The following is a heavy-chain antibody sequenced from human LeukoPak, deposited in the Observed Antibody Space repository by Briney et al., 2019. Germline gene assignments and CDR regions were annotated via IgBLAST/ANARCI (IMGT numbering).Heavy chain of an antibody. J-gene: IGHJ3*02. CDR3: ARDGGDGYTHDASDI. D-gene: IGHD2-21*01. V-gene: IGHV4-59*01. CDR1: GGSISSYY. CDR2: IYYSGST. Sequence: SETLSLTCTVSGGSISSYYWSWIRQPPGKGLEWIGYIYYSGSTNYNPSLKSRVTISVDTSKNQFSLKLSSVTAADTAVYYCARDGGDGYTHDASDIWGQGTMVTVSS.